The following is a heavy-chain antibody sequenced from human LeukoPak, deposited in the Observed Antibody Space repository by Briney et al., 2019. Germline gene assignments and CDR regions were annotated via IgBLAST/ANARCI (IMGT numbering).Heavy chain of an antibody. CDR3: AKLGVVIRGILVIGFHKEAFYFDY. D-gene: IGHD3-10*01. Sequence: GGSLRLSCAASGFTFSSYSMSWVRQAPGKGLEWVSGIRVVVGGTKYADSVKGRFTISRDNSKNTVYLHMNSLRADDMAVYFCAKLGVVIRGILVIGFHKEAFYFDYWGQGILVTVSS. V-gene: IGHV3-23*01. J-gene: IGHJ4*02. CDR2: IRVVVGGT. CDR1: GFTFSSYS.